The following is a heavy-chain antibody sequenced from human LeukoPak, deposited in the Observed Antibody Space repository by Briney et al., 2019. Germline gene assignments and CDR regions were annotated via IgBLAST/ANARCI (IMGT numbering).Heavy chain of an antibody. Sequence: ASVKLSCKASGGTTSAIGWVRQAPGQGLEWMGWMNPNSGNTGYAQKFQGRVTITRNTSISTAYMELSSLRSEDTAVYYCARGKRYSSSWYDSAYYYMDVWGKGTTVTVSS. D-gene: IGHD6-13*01. CDR3: ARGKRYSSSWYDSAYYYMDV. V-gene: IGHV1-8*03. CDR1: GGTTSA. CDR2: MNPNSGNT. J-gene: IGHJ6*03.